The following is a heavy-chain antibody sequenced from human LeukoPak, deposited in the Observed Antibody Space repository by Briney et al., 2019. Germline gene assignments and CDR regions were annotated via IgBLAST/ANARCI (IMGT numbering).Heavy chain of an antibody. Sequence: SVKVSCKASGGTFSSYAISWVRQAPGQGLEWMGGIIPIFGTANYAQKFQGRVTITADESTSTAYMELSSLRSEDTAVYYCARDPPFPTSSGYYSDYWGQETLVTVSS. CDR2: IIPIFGTA. CDR1: GGTFSSYA. J-gene: IGHJ4*02. V-gene: IGHV1-69*13. CDR3: ARDPPFPTSSGYYSDY. D-gene: IGHD3-22*01.